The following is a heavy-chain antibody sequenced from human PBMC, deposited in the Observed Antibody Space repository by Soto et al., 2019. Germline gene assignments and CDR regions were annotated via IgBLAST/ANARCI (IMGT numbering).Heavy chain of an antibody. V-gene: IGHV3-23*01. CDR3: ARRSSSWYFDY. J-gene: IGHJ4*02. CDR1: GFTFSSYA. D-gene: IGHD6-13*01. Sequence: EVQLLESGGGLVQPGGSLRLSCAASGFTFSSYAMNWVRQAPGKGLAWVSVISGRDGSTYYADSVKGRFTISRDNSKNTLNLQMNSLRAEDTAVYYCARRSSSWYFDYWGQGTLVTVSS. CDR2: ISGRDGST.